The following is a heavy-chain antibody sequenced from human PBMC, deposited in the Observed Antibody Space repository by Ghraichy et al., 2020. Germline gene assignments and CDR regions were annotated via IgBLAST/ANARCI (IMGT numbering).Heavy chain of an antibody. V-gene: IGHV4-34*01. CDR2: INRGGDT. J-gene: IGHJ4*02. CDR3: VTGRGSGSYYHY. Sequence: SETLSLTCAVYGGSFSGYYWTWIRQPPGKGLGWIGEINRGGDTESNPSLKSRVTISIDTSKNQFFLKLSSVTAAATAVYYCVTGRGSGSYYHYWGQGTPVTVAS. D-gene: IGHD1-26*01. CDR1: GGSFSGYY.